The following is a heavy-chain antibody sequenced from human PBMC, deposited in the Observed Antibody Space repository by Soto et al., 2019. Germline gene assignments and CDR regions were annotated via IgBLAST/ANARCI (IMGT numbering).Heavy chain of an antibody. CDR1: GYTFIDYY. CDR3: ARPPGYISDWYYFDL. CDR2: ISPRSGGT. V-gene: IGHV1-2*02. Sequence: ASVKVSCKASGYTFIDYYMHWVRQAPGQGFEWMGRISPRSGGTNYAQKFQGRVTMTWDTSLSTAYMELSSLIPEDTAVYYCARPPGYISDWYYFDLWGQGTLVTVSS. J-gene: IGHJ4*02. D-gene: IGHD3-9*01.